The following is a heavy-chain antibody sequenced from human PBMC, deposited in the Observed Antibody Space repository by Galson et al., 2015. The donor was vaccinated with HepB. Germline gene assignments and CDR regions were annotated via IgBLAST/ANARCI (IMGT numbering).Heavy chain of an antibody. Sequence: SLRLSCAASGFTFSSYSMNWVRQAPGKGLEWVSSISSSSSYIYYADSVKGRFTISRDNAKNSLYLQMNSLRAEDTAVYYCARDIVVVPAAPPHTGIGYYYYGMDVWGQGTTVTVSS. CDR2: ISSSSSYI. J-gene: IGHJ6*02. D-gene: IGHD2-2*01. CDR1: GFTFSSYS. CDR3: ARDIVVVPAAPPHTGIGYYYYGMDV. V-gene: IGHV3-21*01.